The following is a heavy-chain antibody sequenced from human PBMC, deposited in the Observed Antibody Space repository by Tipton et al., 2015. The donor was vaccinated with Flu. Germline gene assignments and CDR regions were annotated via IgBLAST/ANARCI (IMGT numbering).Heavy chain of an antibody. Sequence: TLSLTCTVSGGSISSGSYYWSWIRQPAGKGLEWIGRIYTSGSTNYNPSLKSRVTISVDTSKNQFSLKLGSVTAADTAVYYCAGGALGGDYVYWGRGTLVTVSS. CDR3: AGGALGGDYVY. CDR2: IYTSGST. CDR1: GGSISSGSYY. D-gene: IGHD4-17*01. V-gene: IGHV4-61*02. J-gene: IGHJ4*02.